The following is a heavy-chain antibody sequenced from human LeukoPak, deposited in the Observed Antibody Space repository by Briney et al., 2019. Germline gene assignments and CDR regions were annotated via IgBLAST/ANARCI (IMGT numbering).Heavy chain of an antibody. CDR2: ISYDGSNK. V-gene: IGHV3-30*04. CDR1: GFTFSSYA. Sequence: PGGSLRLSCAASGFTFSSYAMHWVRQAPGKGLEWVAVISYDGSNKYYADSVKGRFTISRDNSKNTLYLQMNSLRAEDTAVYYCARDRVRDDYVWGYFRDWGQGTLVTVSS. J-gene: IGHJ4*02. CDR3: ARDRVRDDYVWGYFRD. D-gene: IGHD3-16*01.